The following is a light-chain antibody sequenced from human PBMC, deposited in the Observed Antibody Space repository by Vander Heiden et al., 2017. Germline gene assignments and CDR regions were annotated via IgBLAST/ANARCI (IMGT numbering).Light chain of an antibody. V-gene: IGLV3-9*01. Sequence: YELTQPLSVSVALGQTARITCGRNNIGSKNVHWYQQKPGQAPVLVIYRDTNRPSGIPERFSGSNSGNTATLTISRAQAGDEADYFCQVWDSSTGVFGTGTKVTVL. CDR1: NIGSKN. CDR3: QVWDSSTGV. CDR2: RDT. J-gene: IGLJ1*01.